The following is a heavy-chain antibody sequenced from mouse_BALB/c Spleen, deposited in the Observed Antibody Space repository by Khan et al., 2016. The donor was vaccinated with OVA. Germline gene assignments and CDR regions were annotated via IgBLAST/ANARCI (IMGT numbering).Heavy chain of an antibody. Sequence: EVQLVESGPGLVKPSQSLSLTCTVTGYSITSGYAWNWIRQFPGNKLEWMGYISYSGVTSYNPSLKSRISITRDTSKNQFFLQLNSVTTEDTATYYCAGGDYYGYYFDYWGQGTTLTVSS. CDR1: GYSITSGYA. CDR3: AGGDYYGYYFDY. V-gene: IGHV3-2*02. D-gene: IGHD1-1*01. J-gene: IGHJ2*01. CDR2: ISYSGVT.